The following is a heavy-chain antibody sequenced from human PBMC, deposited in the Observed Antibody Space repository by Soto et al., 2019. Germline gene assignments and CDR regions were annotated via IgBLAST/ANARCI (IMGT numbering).Heavy chain of an antibody. Sequence: QVQLVESGGGVVQPGRSLRLSCAASGFTFSSYGMHWVRQAPGKGLEWVAVIWYDGSNKYYADYVKGRFTISRDNSKNTLYLQMNSLRAEDTAVYYCARDLTKELLPLGYWGQGTLVTVSS. V-gene: IGHV3-33*01. J-gene: IGHJ4*02. CDR1: GFTFSSYG. CDR2: IWYDGSNK. D-gene: IGHD1-26*01. CDR3: ARDLTKELLPLGY.